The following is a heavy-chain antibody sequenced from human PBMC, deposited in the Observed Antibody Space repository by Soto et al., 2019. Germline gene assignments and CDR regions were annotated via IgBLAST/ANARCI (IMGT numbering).Heavy chain of an antibody. CDR1: GFTFDDYA. CDR3: AKDTNPYYYYGMDV. J-gene: IGHJ6*02. V-gene: IGHV3-9*01. CDR2: ISWNSGSI. Sequence: GGSLRLSCAASGFTFDDYAMYWVRQAPGKGLEWVSGISWNSGSIGYADSVKGRFTISRDNAKNSLYLQMNSLRAEDTALYYCAKDTNPYYYYGMDVWGQGTTVTVSS.